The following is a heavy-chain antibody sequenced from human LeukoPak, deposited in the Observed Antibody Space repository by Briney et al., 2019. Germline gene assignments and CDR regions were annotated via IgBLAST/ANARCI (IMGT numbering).Heavy chain of an antibody. CDR1: GDSVSSNSAA. CDR2: TYYRSKWYN. D-gene: IGHD5-18*01. Sequence: SQTLSLTCAISGDSVSSNSAAWNWIRQSPSRGLEWLGRTYYRSKWYNDYAVSVKSRITIDPDTSKNQFSLQLNSVTPEDTAVYYCAREYEHVGTAMPPWTSLDYWGQGTLVTVSS. CDR3: AREYEHVGTAMPPWTSLDY. V-gene: IGHV6-1*01. J-gene: IGHJ4*02.